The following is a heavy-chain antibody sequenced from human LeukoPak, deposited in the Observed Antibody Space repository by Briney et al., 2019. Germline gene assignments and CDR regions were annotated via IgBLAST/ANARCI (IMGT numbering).Heavy chain of an antibody. CDR1: GGSFSGYY. Sequence: PSETLSLTCAVYGGSFSGYYWSWIRQPPGKGLEWIGEINHSGSTNYNPSLKSRVTISVDTSKNQFSLKLSSVTAADTAVYYCATACRGVLDYWGQGTLVTVSS. CDR2: INHSGST. J-gene: IGHJ4*02. CDR3: ATACRGVLDY. D-gene: IGHD3-10*01. V-gene: IGHV4-34*01.